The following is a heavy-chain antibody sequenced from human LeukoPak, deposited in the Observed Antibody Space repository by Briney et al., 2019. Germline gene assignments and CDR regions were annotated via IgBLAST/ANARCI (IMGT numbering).Heavy chain of an antibody. D-gene: IGHD6-13*01. V-gene: IGHV3-20*04. CDR3: ARERVSSSAPDFDY. CDR2: INWNGGST. Sequence: GGSLRLSCAASGFTFDDYGMSWVRQAPGKGREWVSGINWNGGSTGYADPVKGRFTISRDNAKNSLYLQMNSLRAEDTALYYCARERVSSSAPDFDYWGQGTLVTVSS. CDR1: GFTFDDYG. J-gene: IGHJ4*02.